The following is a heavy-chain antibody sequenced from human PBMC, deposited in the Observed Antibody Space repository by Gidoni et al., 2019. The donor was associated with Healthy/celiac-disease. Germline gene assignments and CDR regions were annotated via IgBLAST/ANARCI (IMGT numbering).Heavy chain of an antibody. J-gene: IGHJ4*02. CDR2: INHSGST. D-gene: IGHD6-13*01. V-gene: IGHV4-34*01. CDR1: GGSFSGYY. CDR3: ATSSSSWYDY. Sequence: QVQLQQWGAGLLKPSETLSLTCAVYGGSFSGYYWSWIRQPPGKGLEWIGEINHSGSTNYNPSLKSRGTISVDTSKNQFSLKLSSVTAADTAVYYCATSSSSWYDYWGQGTLVAVSS.